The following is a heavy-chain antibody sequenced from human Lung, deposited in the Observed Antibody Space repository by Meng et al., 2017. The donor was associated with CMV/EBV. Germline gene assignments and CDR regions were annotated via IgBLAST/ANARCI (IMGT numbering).Heavy chain of an antibody. D-gene: IGHD6-19*01. CDR2: ISGSTPDK. J-gene: IGHJ6*02. CDR1: GFIFNNHA. Sequence: SXAASGFIFNNHAMNWVRQAPGKGLEWVSAISGSTPDKWYADSVRGRFTISRDNAKNSLYLEMSSLRAEDTAAYFCARGSVGYYGMDVWGQGTTVXVSS. V-gene: IGHV3-21*01. CDR3: ARGSVGYYGMDV.